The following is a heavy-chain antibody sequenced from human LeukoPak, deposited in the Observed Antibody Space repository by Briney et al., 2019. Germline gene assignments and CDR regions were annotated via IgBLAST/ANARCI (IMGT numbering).Heavy chain of an antibody. V-gene: IGHV4-61*02. CDR2: IYTSGST. CDR1: GGSISSGSYY. CDR3: ARDGGVDLYSSNSELDY. D-gene: IGHD6-13*01. Sequence: PSETLSLTCTVSGGSISSGSYYWSWIRQPAGKGLEWIGRIYTSGSTYYNPSLKSRVTISVDTSKNQFSLNLSSVTAADTAVYYCARDGGVDLYSSNSELDYWGQGTLVTVSS. J-gene: IGHJ4*02.